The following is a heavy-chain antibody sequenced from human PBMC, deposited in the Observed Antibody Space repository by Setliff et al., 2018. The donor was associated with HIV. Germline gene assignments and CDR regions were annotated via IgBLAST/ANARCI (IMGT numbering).Heavy chain of an antibody. CDR1: GGSFSGYY. CDR3: AKLTPFDY. Sequence: SETLSLTCAVYGGSFSGYYWSWIRQPPGKGLEWIGEINHSGSTNYNPSLKSRVTISVDTSKNQFSLKLSSVTAADTAVYYCAKLTPFDYWGQGTLVTVSS. CDR2: INHSGST. V-gene: IGHV4-34*01. D-gene: IGHD7-27*01. J-gene: IGHJ4*02.